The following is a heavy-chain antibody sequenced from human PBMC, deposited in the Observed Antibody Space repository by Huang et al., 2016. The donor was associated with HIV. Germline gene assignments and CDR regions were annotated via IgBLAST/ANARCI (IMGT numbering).Heavy chain of an antibody. CDR3: ARGTYYYGSGSYYNGGYYMDV. CDR2: MNQNSGNT. CDR1: GYTFTSYD. Sequence: QVQLVQSGAEVKKPGASVKVSCKASGYTFTSYDINWVRQATGQGLEWMGRMNQNSGNTGYEQKFQGRVTITRNTPISTAYMELRSLRSEDTAVYYCARGTYYYGSGSYYNGGYYMDVWGKGTTVTVSS. J-gene: IGHJ6*03. V-gene: IGHV1-8*03. D-gene: IGHD3-10*01.